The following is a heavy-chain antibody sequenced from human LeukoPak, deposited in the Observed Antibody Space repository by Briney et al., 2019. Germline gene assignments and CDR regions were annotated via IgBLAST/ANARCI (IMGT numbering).Heavy chain of an antibody. CDR1: GYSFILYG. V-gene: IGHV1-18*01. CDR2: ISTSTGDT. CDR3: ARDDNYGIFVNVDY. D-gene: IGHD4-11*01. Sequence: AAVRVSCKPSGYSFILYGISWVRQAPGQGPEWMGWISTSTGDTKYTQKFQGRGTLTTDTSTSTAYMELSSLRSDDTAVYYCARDDNYGIFVNVDYGGQGPLVTVSS. J-gene: IGHJ4*02.